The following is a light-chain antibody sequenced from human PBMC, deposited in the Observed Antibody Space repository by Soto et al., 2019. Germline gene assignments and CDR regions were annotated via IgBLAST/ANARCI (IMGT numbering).Light chain of an antibody. CDR3: QQVNSYPLT. V-gene: IGKV1-12*01. Sequence: DIQMTQSPSFVSASVGDRVTITCRASQDISKWLAWYQQKPGRAPKLLIYVASTLQSGVPSRFSGSGSGTDFTLTISSLQPEDFATYYCQQVNSYPLTFGQGTKVEIK. CDR2: VAS. J-gene: IGKJ1*01. CDR1: QDISKW.